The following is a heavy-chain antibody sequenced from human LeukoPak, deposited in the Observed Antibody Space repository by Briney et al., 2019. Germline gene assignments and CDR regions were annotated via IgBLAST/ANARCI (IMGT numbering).Heavy chain of an antibody. J-gene: IGHJ4*02. CDR3: TRESGSYHGNDY. D-gene: IGHD1-26*01. CDR2: INPNNGAT. CDR1: GYTFTGYY. V-gene: IGHV1-2*02. Sequence: WAALKVSCMASGYTFTGYYMHWVRHAPGQGLEWMGWINPNNGATNYAQKLQGRVTITGDTSISTAYMELSSLRSDDTAVYYRTRESGSYHGNDYWGQGTLVTVSS.